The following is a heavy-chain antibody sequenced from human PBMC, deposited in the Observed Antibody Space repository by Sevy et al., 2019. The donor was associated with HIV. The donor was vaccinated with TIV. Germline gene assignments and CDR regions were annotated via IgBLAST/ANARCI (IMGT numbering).Heavy chain of an antibody. V-gene: IGHV1-18*01. D-gene: IGHD6-19*01. CDR1: GYTFINYR. CDR3: ARTPKWMAFHYFDY. J-gene: IGHJ4*02. CDR2: ISPYNGNT. Sequence: ASVNVSCKTSGYTFINYRITWVRQAPGQGLEWMGWISPYNGNTIYAQKLQGRVTMTTDTSTNTAYMEVRTLKSDDTAVYYCARTPKWMAFHYFDYWGQGTLVTVSS.